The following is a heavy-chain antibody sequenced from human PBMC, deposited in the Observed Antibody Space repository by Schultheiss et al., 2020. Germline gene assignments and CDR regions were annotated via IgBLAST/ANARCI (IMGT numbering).Heavy chain of an antibody. CDR3: ARERYSSGWNFDY. Sequence: GGSLRLSCEGSGFTISNYWMNWVRQVPGKGPVWVARINSDGSSISYEDSVKGRFTISRDNSKNTLYLQMNSLRAEDTAVYYCARERYSSGWNFDYWGQGTLVTVSS. V-gene: IGHV3-74*01. CDR2: INSDGSSI. J-gene: IGHJ4*02. CDR1: GFTISNYW. D-gene: IGHD6-19*01.